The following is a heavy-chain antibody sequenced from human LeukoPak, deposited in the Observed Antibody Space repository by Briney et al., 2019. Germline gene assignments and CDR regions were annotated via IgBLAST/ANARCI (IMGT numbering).Heavy chain of an antibody. CDR1: GLTFSGYA. V-gene: IGHV3-23*01. J-gene: IGHJ4*02. CDR2: ISGPGGST. D-gene: IGHD4-17*01. Sequence: GGSLRLSCAASGLTFSGYAMSWVRQAPGKGLEWVSTISGPGGSTYYTDSVKGRFTISRDNSKNTVFLQMNSLRAEDTAVYYCARDYGDYPNWGYWGQGTLVTVSS. CDR3: ARDYGDYPNWGY.